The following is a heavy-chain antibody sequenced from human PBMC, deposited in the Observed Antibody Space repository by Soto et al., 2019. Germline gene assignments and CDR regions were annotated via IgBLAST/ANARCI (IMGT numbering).Heavy chain of an antibody. CDR2: IIPIFGTA. Sequence: GASVKVSYKASGGTFSSYAISWVRQAPGQGLEWMGGIIPIFGTANYAQKFQGRVTITADESTSTAYMELSSLRSEDTAVYYCASPPSIAARQQDYYSYYGMDVWVQGTTVTVSS. V-gene: IGHV1-69*13. D-gene: IGHD6-6*01. CDR1: GGTFSSYA. CDR3: ASPPSIAARQQDYYSYYGMDV. J-gene: IGHJ6*02.